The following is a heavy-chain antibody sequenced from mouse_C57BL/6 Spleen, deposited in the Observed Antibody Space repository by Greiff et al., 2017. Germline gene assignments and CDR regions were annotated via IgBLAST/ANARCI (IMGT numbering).Heavy chain of an antibody. J-gene: IGHJ4*01. Sequence: VQLQQPGAELVKPGASVKLSCKASGYTFTSYWIHWVKQRPGQGLEWIGMIHPNSGRTNYNEKFKSKATLTVDKSSSTAYMQLSSLTSEDSAVYYCAACFAMEYWGQGTSVTVSS. CDR1: GYTFTSYW. V-gene: IGHV1-64*01. CDR2: IHPNSGRT. CDR3: AACFAMEY.